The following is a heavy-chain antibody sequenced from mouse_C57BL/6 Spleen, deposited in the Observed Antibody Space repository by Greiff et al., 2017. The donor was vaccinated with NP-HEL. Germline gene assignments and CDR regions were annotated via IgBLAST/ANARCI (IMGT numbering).Heavy chain of an antibody. V-gene: IGHV1-9*01. CDR1: GYTFTGYW. Sequence: QVQLQQSGAELMKPGASVKLSCKATGYTFTGYWIEWVKQRPGHGLEWIGEILPGSGSTTYNEKFKGKATFTADTSSNTAYMQLSSLTTEDSAIYYCARNPITTVVATRYAMDYWGQGTSVTVSS. J-gene: IGHJ4*01. CDR3: ARNPITTVVATRYAMDY. D-gene: IGHD1-1*01. CDR2: ILPGSGST.